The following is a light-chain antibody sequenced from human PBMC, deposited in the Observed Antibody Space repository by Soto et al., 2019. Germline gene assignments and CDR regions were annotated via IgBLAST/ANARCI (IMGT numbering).Light chain of an antibody. J-gene: IGKJ1*01. Sequence: EIVMTQFPDTLSLSPGERATLSCRASQSVSSSSLAWYQQKRGQAPRLLIHGASSRATGIPDRFSGSGSGTDFTLTISRLEPEDFAVYYCQQYGSSPRTFGQGTKVEV. V-gene: IGKV3-20*01. CDR1: QSVSSSS. CDR3: QQYGSSPRT. CDR2: GAS.